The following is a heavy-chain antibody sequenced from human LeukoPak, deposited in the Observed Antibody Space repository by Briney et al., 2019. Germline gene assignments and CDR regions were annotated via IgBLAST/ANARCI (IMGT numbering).Heavy chain of an antibody. CDR3: ARRGRHYYGSGKNWFDP. Sequence: SETLSPTCTVSGGSISSYYWSWIRQPPGKGLEWIGYIYYSGSTNYNPSLKSRVTISVDTSKNQFSLKLSSVTAADTAVYYCARRGRHYYGSGKNWFDPWGQGTLVTVSS. CDR1: GGSISSYY. V-gene: IGHV4-59*08. D-gene: IGHD3-10*01. CDR2: IYYSGST. J-gene: IGHJ5*02.